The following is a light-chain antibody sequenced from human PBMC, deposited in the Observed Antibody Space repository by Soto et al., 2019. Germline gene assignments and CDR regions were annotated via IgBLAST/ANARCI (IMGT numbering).Light chain of an antibody. CDR1: QSVSSY. CDR3: QQRRNWPLLT. Sequence: EIVLTQSPATLSLSPGETATLSCRASQSVSSYLAWYQQKPGQAPRLLIYDASNRATGIPARFSGSGSGTDFTLTISSLEPEDFAVYYCQQRRNWPLLTFGGGTKVEIK. CDR2: DAS. V-gene: IGKV3-11*01. J-gene: IGKJ4*01.